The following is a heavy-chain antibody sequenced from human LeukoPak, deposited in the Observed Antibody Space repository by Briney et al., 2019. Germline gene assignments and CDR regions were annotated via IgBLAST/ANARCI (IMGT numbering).Heavy chain of an antibody. D-gene: IGHD5-18*01. Sequence: GGSLRLSCAASGFSLSSYSMNRVRQAPGKGLEWVSSISSSSSYIYYADSVKGRFTISRDNAKNSLYLQMNSLRAEDTAVYYCARVRNPSWIQLWYPDYWGQGTLVTVSS. J-gene: IGHJ4*02. CDR3: ARVRNPSWIQLWYPDY. CDR1: GFSLSSYS. V-gene: IGHV3-21*01. CDR2: ISSSSSYI.